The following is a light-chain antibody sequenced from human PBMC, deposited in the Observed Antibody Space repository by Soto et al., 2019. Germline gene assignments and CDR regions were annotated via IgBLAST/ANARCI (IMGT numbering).Light chain of an antibody. J-gene: IGKJ2*04. V-gene: IGKV1-5*01. CDR3: ELSASFLCR. CDR2: GAS. CDR1: EDIDTS. Sequence: TISLAAVSVYNRDRITITCRASEDIDTSLAWFQQRPGKAPKVLIAGASGLMNGVPSTFSGSGSGTEFALTICSLQPDDFTRDCSELSASFLCRSG.